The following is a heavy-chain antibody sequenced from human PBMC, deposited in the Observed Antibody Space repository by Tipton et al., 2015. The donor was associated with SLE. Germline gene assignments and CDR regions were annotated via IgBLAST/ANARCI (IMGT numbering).Heavy chain of an antibody. CDR3: ARDRGTAYCSSTSCYTGGIRYYYMDV. CDR2: IYYSGST. CDR1: GGSISSGSYY. V-gene: IGHV4-39*07. J-gene: IGHJ6*03. D-gene: IGHD2-2*02. Sequence: TLSLTCTVSGGSISSGSYYWGWIRQPPGKGLEWIGTIYYSGSTYYNPSLKSRVTISVDTSKNQFSLNLSSVTAADTAIYYCARDRGTAYCSSTSCYTGGIRYYYMDVWGKGTTVTVSS.